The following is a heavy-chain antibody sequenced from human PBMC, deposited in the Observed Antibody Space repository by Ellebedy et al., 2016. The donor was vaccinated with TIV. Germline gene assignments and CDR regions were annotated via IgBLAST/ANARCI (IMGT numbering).Heavy chain of an antibody. Sequence: SQTLSLTCAISGDSVSSNSAIWHWIRQSPSRGLEWLGRTYYRSKLYDDYAVSVRGRTTVKADTSKNQFSLQLNSVTPEDTAVYYCTRAGAGGAAGLFYSWGQGTLVTVSS. V-gene: IGHV6-1*01. J-gene: IGHJ4*02. CDR2: TYYRSKLYD. CDR1: GDSVSSNSAI. CDR3: TRAGAGGAAGLFYS. D-gene: IGHD6-13*01.